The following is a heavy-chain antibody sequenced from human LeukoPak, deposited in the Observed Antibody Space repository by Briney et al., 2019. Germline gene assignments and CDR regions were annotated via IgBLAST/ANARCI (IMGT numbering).Heavy chain of an antibody. J-gene: IGHJ6*02. Sequence: PSETLSLTCAVYGGSFSGYYWSWIRQPPGKGLEWIGEINHSGSTNYNPPLKSRVTISVDTSKNQFSLKLSSVTAADTAVYYCARREQWLVLNDYYGMDVWGQGTTVTVSS. CDR1: GGSFSGYY. V-gene: IGHV4-34*01. CDR3: ARREQWLVLNDYYGMDV. CDR2: INHSGST. D-gene: IGHD6-19*01.